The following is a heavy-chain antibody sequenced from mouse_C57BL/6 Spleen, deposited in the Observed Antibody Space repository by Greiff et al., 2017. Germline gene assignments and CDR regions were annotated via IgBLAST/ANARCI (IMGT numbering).Heavy chain of an antibody. CDR2: INYDGSST. J-gene: IGHJ3*01. CDR1: GFTFSDYY. D-gene: IGHD3-2*02. Sequence: EVQLVESEGGLVQPGSSMKLSCTASGFTFSDYYMAWVRQVPEKGLEWVANINYDGSSTYYLDSLKSRFIISRDNAKNILYLQMSSLKSEDTATYYCARDDSSGYFAYWGQGTLVTVSA. V-gene: IGHV5-16*01. CDR3: ARDDSSGYFAY.